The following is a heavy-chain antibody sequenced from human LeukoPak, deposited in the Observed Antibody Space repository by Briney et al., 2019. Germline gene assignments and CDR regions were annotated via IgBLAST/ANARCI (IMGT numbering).Heavy chain of an antibody. CDR2: IGGTDGTT. V-gene: IGHV3-23*01. CDR1: GFTFRNYV. CDR3: TKRIDGAGSYYIDF. J-gene: IGHJ4*02. D-gene: IGHD3-10*01. Sequence: PGGSRRLSCAASGFTFRNYVMNWVRQAPGKGLEWVSAIGGTDGTTFYAAFVKGRFTISRDNSRNTLYLQVNSLRAEDTAVYYCTKRIDGAGSYYIDFWGQGTVVTVSS.